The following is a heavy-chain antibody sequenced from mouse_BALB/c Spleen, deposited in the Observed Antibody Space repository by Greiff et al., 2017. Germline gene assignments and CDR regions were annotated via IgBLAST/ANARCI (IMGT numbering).Heavy chain of an antibody. D-gene: IGHD2-4*01. CDR3: ARQRIYYDYDGYAMDY. Sequence: EVQLVESGGGLVQPGGSLKLSCAASGFDFSRYWMSWVRQAPGKGLEWIGEINPDSSTINYTPSLKDKFIISRDNAKNTLYLQMSKVRSEDTALYYCARQRIYYDYDGYAMDYWGQGTSVTVSS. V-gene: IGHV4-1*02. CDR2: INPDSSTI. J-gene: IGHJ4*01. CDR1: GFDFSRYW.